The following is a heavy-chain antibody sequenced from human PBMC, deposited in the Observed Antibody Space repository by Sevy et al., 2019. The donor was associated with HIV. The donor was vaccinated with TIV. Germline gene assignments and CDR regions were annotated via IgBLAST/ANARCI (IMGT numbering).Heavy chain of an antibody. CDR2: ISYDGSNK. CDR3: ALERLSSNVAEYFQN. CDR1: GFTFSDYS. V-gene: IGHV3-30-3*01. J-gene: IGHJ1*01. D-gene: IGHD1-1*01. Sequence: GGSLRLSCAASGFTFSDYSMHWVRQAPGKGLEWVATISYDGSNKHYADSVEGRFTLSRDNSKNSLFLQMNSLRAEDTAVYYCALERLSSNVAEYFQNWGQGTLVTVSS.